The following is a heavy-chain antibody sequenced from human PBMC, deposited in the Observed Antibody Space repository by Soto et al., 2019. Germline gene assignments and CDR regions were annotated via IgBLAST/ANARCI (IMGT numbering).Heavy chain of an antibody. CDR3: ARGGHVVVVTAALDF. V-gene: IGHV1-46*01. CDR2: VNPSGGHT. D-gene: IGHD2-21*02. J-gene: IGHJ4*02. Sequence: QVQLVQSGAEVKKPGASVMVCCEASGDTFTDYYIDWVRQAPGQALEWMGTVNPSGGHTTYAQHFLGRMTMTRDTSTSTLYMELTSMTSEDTAVYYCARGGHVVVVTAALDFWGQGTLVTVSS. CDR1: GDTFTDYY.